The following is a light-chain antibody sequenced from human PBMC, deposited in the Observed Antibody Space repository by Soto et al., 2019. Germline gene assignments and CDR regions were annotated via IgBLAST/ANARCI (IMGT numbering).Light chain of an antibody. CDR2: GAS. V-gene: IGKV3D-15*02. CDR1: RSVSSN. CDR3: QQDGSSPRT. J-gene: IGKJ4*02. Sequence: IAMTKSPAALSESPGARATISCMASRSVSSNLAWYQQKPGQAPRLLIYGASTRATGIPARFSGSGSGTDFTLIISRLQAEDFAVYYCQQDGSSPRTFGGGTKVDIK.